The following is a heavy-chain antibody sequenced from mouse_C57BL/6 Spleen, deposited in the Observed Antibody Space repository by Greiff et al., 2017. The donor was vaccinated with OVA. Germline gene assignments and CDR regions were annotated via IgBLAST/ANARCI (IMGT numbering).Heavy chain of an antibody. Sequence: VQLQQSGPELVKPGASVKISCKASGYTFTDYYMNWVKQSHGKSLEWIGDINPNNGGTSYNQKFKGKATLTVDKSSSTAYMELRSLTSEDSAVYYCARCDYYGSLWYFDVWGTGTTVTVSS. CDR1: GYTFTDYY. J-gene: IGHJ1*03. D-gene: IGHD1-1*01. V-gene: IGHV1-26*01. CDR3: ARCDYYGSLWYFDV. CDR2: INPNNGGT.